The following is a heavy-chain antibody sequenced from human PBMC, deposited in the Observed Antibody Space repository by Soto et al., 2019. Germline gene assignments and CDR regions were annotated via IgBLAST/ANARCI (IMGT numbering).Heavy chain of an antibody. CDR3: ASPTMVRGVI. V-gene: IGHV4-39*01. Sequence: QLQLQESGPGLVKPSETLSLTCTVSGGSISSSSYYWGWIRQPPGKGLEWIGSIYYSGSTYYNPSLKSRVTISVDTCKNQCSLKLSSVTAADTAVYYCASPTMVRGVIWGQGTLVTVSS. J-gene: IGHJ4*02. D-gene: IGHD3-10*01. CDR2: IYYSGST. CDR1: GGSISSSSYY.